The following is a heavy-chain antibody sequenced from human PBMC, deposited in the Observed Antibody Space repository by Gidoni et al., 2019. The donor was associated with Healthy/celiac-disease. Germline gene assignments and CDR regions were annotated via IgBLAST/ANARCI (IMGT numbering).Heavy chain of an antibody. J-gene: IGHJ4*02. CDR3: AKDDGLLMGGIFDY. CDR2: ISGSGGST. Sequence: EVQLLESGGGLVQPGGSLRPSCAASGFPFSSYAMSWVRQAPGKGLEVVSAISGSGGSTYYADSVKGRCTISRDNSKNTLYLQMNSLRAEDTAVYYCAKDDGLLMGGIFDYWGQGTLVTVSS. D-gene: IGHD2-8*02. CDR1: GFPFSSYA. V-gene: IGHV3-23*01.